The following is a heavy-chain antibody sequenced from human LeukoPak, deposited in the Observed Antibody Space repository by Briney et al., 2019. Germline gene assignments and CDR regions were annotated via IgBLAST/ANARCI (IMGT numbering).Heavy chain of an antibody. CDR1: GYSFTNYW. CDR2: IYPGNSET. J-gene: IGHJ6*03. CDR3: ARHVFTAGRGGGYYHYMDV. V-gene: IGHV5-51*01. D-gene: IGHD1-1*01. Sequence: GESLKISCKASGYSFTNYWIDWVRQMPGKGLEWMVTIYPGNSETRHSPSFQGQVTISADKSISPAYLQWSSLTASDTAMYYCARHVFTAGRGGGYYHYMDVWGKGTTVTVSS.